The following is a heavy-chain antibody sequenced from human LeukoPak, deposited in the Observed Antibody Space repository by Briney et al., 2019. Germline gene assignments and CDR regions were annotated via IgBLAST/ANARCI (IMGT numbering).Heavy chain of an antibody. CDR2: IYYTGST. CDR1: GGSISNYY. D-gene: IGHD4-17*01. Sequence: SETLSLTCTVSGGSISNYYRRWIRQPPGKGLEWLGYIYYTGSTHYNPSLNSRVTISLGTSKDQFSLRLSSVTAADTAVYYRARHYARGRADSGADSRGYFEYWGQGALVTVSS. V-gene: IGHV4-59*08. CDR3: ARHYARGRADSGADSRGYFEY. J-gene: IGHJ4*02.